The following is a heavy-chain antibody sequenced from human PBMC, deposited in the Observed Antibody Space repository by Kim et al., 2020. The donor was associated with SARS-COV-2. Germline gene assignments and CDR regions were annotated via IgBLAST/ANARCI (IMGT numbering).Heavy chain of an antibody. CDR1: GFSFSSYA. CDR2: ISGGAYST. J-gene: IGHJ5*02. V-gene: IGHV3-23*01. CDR3: AKDQRGDRAAGGVDP. Sequence: GGSLRLSCAASGFSFSSYAMSWVRQAPGKGLEWVSTISGGAYSTYYADSVKGRFTISRDNSKNSLYLQMNSLRAEDTAIYYCAKDQRGDRAAGGVDPWG. D-gene: IGHD6-13*01.